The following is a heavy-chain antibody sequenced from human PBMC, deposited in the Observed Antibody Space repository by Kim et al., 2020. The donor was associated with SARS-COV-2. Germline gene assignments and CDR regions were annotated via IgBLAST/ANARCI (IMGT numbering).Heavy chain of an antibody. J-gene: IGHJ4*02. D-gene: IGHD2-2*01. CDR3: ARAEGGPHQYYFDY. V-gene: IGHV3-64*01. Sequence: ANAVKDIFTISRDNSKNTLYLQMGCLRAEDMAVYYCARAEGGPHQYYFDYWGQGTLVTVSS.